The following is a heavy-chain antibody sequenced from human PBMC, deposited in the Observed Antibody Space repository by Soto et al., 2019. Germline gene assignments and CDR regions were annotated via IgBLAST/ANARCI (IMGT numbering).Heavy chain of an antibody. V-gene: IGHV3-23*01. CDR1: GFTFSSYA. J-gene: IGHJ6*04. CDR2: ISGSGGST. Sequence: GGSLRLSCAASGFTFSSYAMSWVRQAPGKGLEWVSAISGSGGSTYYADSVKGRFTISRDNSKNTLYLQMNSLRAEDTAVYYCAKAGYYYDSSGYYSGYYYGMDVRGKGPTVTVSS. D-gene: IGHD3-22*01. CDR3: AKAGYYYDSSGYYSGYYYGMDV.